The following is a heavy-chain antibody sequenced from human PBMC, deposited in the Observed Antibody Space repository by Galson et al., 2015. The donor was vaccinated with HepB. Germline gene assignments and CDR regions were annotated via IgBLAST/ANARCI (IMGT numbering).Heavy chain of an antibody. Sequence: SLRLSCAVSGFTFSTYAMNWVRQAPGKGLEWVSSISDSGETTYYADSVKGRFTISRDNSKNTLYLQMNSLRAEDTAVYYCAKTVAARPRGNFDYWGQGTLVTVSS. J-gene: IGHJ4*02. D-gene: IGHD6-6*01. CDR1: GFTFSTYA. V-gene: IGHV3-23*01. CDR3: AKTVAARPRGNFDY. CDR2: ISDSGETT.